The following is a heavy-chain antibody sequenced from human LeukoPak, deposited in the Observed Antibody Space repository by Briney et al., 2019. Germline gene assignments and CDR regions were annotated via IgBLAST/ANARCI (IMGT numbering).Heavy chain of an antibody. CDR1: GFTFRNYW. CDR3: VRGMDI. J-gene: IGHJ3*02. CDR2: IKQDGSSR. V-gene: IGHV3-7*01. Sequence: GGSLRLSCAASGFTFRNYWMTWVSQAPGEGLEWVANIKQDGSSRYYVDSVEGRFSISRDNAKNSQYLQMNSLRPEDTAVYYCVRGMDIWGQGTMVTVSS.